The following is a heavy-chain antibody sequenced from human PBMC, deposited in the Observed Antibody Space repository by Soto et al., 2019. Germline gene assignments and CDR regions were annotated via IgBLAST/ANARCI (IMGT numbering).Heavy chain of an antibody. CDR3: ARDDDGPGNNMDV. Sequence: QVQLVESGGGVVQPGTSLKLSCEPSGFTFSNYGMHWVRQIPDKGLDWVAVITRDGVDAKYAEFVQGRFRISSDNSINTLYLQMNSLTADYTAVYYCARDDDGPGNNMDVWGRGTTVTVAS. CDR1: GFTFSNYG. J-gene: IGHJ6*02. V-gene: IGHV3-33*01. CDR2: ITRDGVDA. D-gene: IGHD1-1*01.